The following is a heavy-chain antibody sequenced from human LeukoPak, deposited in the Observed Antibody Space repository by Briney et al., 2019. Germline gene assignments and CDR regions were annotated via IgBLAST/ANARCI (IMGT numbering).Heavy chain of an antibody. V-gene: IGHV3-21*01. CDR3: ARAHYGSGTHGGY. Sequence: GGSLRLSCAASGFTFSSYSMNWVRQAPGKGLEWVSSISSSSSYIYYADSVKGRFTISRDNAKNSLYLQMNSLRAEDTAVYYCARAHYGSGTHGGYWGQGTLVTVSS. CDR2: ISSSSSYI. J-gene: IGHJ4*02. CDR1: GFTFSSYS. D-gene: IGHD3-10*01.